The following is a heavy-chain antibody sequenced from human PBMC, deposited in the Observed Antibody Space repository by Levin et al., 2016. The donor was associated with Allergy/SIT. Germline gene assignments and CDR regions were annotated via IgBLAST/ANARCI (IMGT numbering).Heavy chain of an antibody. D-gene: IGHD2-2*01. V-gene: IGHV4-34*01. CDR3: ARLGYCSSTSCEGPSAFDI. J-gene: IGHJ3*02. Sequence: WIRQTPGKGLEWIGEINHSGSTNYNPSLKSRVTISVDTSKNQFSLKLSSVTAADTAVYYCARLGYCSSTSCEGPSAFDIWGQGTMVTVSS. CDR2: INHSGST.